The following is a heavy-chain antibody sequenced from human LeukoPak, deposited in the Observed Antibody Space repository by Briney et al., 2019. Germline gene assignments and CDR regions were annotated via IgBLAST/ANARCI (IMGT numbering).Heavy chain of an antibody. CDR1: GGSISSGSYY. D-gene: IGHD6-19*01. V-gene: IGHV4-61*02. Sequence: PSETLSLTCTVSGGSISSGSYYWSWIRQPAGKGLEWIGRIYTSGSTNYNPSLKSRVTISVDTSKNQFSLKLSSVTAADTDVYYCARSPYSSGWYYYYYYYMDVWGKGTTVTISS. CDR2: IYTSGST. J-gene: IGHJ6*03. CDR3: ARSPYSSGWYYYYYYYMDV.